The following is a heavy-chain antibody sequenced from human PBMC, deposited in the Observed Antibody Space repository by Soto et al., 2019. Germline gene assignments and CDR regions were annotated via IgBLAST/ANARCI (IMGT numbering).Heavy chain of an antibody. D-gene: IGHD1-26*01. CDR3: AKTIDSGSYYYYYGMDV. V-gene: IGHV3-30*18. CDR1: GFTFSSYG. CDR2: ISYDGSNK. J-gene: IGHJ6*02. Sequence: GALRLSCAASGFTFSSYGMHWVRQAPGKGLEWVAVISYDGSNKYYADSVKGRFTISRDNSKNTLYLQMNSLRAEDTAVYYCAKTIDSGSYYYYYGMDVWGQGTTVTVSS.